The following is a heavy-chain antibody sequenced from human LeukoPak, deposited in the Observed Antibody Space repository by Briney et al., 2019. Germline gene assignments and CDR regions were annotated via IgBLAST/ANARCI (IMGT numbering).Heavy chain of an antibody. V-gene: IGHV3-7*01. D-gene: IGHD6-6*01. CDR2: VKQDGSEK. J-gene: IGHJ4*02. CDR1: GFTSSNYW. CDR3: ARDYRSSSGRSIDY. Sequence: PGGSLRLSCAASGFTSSNYWMSWVRQAPGKGLEWVANVKQDGSEKYYVDSVKGRFTISRDNAKNSLYLQMNSLRTEDTAVYYCARDYRSSSGRSIDYWGQGTLVTVSS.